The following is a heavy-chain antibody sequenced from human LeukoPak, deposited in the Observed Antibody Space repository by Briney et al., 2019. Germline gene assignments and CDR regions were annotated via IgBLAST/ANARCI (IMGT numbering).Heavy chain of an antibody. Sequence: SVKVSCKASGGTFSSYAISWVRQAPGQGLEWMGGIIPIFGTANYALKFQGRVTITADESTSTAYMELSSLRSEDTAVYYCATPLRPSYYYYYYMDVWGKGTTVTVSS. D-gene: IGHD3-16*01. V-gene: IGHV1-69*13. CDR1: GGTFSSYA. CDR3: ATPLRPSYYYYYYMDV. J-gene: IGHJ6*03. CDR2: IIPIFGTA.